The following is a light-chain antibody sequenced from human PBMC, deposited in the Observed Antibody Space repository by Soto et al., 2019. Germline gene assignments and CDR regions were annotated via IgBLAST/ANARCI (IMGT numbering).Light chain of an antibody. CDR3: SSYTSSTTWV. V-gene: IGLV2-14*01. J-gene: IGLJ3*02. Sequence: QSALTQPASVSGSPGQSITISCTGTSSDVGGYNYVSWYQQLPGKAPKPMIFEVSNRPSGVSNRFSGSKSGNTASLTISGRQAEDEADYYCSSYTSSTTWVFGGGTKLTVL. CDR1: SSDVGGYNY. CDR2: EVS.